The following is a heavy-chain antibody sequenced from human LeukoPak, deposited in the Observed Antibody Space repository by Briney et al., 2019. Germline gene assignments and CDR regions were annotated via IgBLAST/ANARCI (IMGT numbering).Heavy chain of an antibody. CDR3: ARGVANYYDNSGYQN. CDR2: IYSGGNT. J-gene: IGHJ4*02. V-gene: IGHV3-53*01. CDR1: GFTVSGNY. Sequence: GWSLRLSCAASGFTVSGNYMSWVRQAPGKGLEWVSIIYSGGNTNYADSVKGRFTISRDNSKNTLYLQMNSLRAEDTAVYYCARGVANYYDNSGYQNWGQGTLVTVSS. D-gene: IGHD3-22*01.